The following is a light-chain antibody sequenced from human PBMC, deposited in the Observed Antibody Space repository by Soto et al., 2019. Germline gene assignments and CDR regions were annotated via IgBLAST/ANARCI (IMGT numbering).Light chain of an antibody. CDR2: LEGSGSY. CDR3: ETWDSYTVV. J-gene: IGLJ2*01. V-gene: IGLV4-60*02. CDR1: SGHSSYI. Sequence: QLVLTQSSSASASLGSSVKLTCTLSSGHSSYIIAWHQQQPGKASRYLMWLEGSGSYNKGSGVPDRFSGSSSGADRYLTISNLQFEDEADYYCETWDSYTVVLGGGTKVTVL.